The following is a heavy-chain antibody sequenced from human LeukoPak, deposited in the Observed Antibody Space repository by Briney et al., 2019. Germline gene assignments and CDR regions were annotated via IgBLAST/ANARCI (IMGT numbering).Heavy chain of an antibody. Sequence: GGSLRLSCTASGLTFGDYAMSWVRQAPGEGLEWVSFIRSKAYGGTTEYAASVKGRFIISRDDSKSIAYLQTNSLKTEDTAVYYCSRVRYCSGRSCYFGAFDIWGQGTMVTVSS. V-gene: IGHV3-49*04. D-gene: IGHD2-15*01. CDR3: SRVRYCSGRSCYFGAFDI. J-gene: IGHJ3*02. CDR1: GLTFGDYA. CDR2: IRSKAYGGTT.